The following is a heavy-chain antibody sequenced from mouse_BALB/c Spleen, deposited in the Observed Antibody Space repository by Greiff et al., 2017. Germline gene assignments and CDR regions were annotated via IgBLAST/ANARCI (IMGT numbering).Heavy chain of an antibody. J-gene: IGHJ4*01. CDR3: ARDQDYGSSSYAMDY. Sequence: VQVVESGPGLVAPSQSLSITCTVSGFSLTGYGVNWVRQPPGKGLEWLGMIWGDGSPDYNSALKSRLSSSNDNSKDQVFLKMNSLQTDDTARYYDARDQDYGSSSYAMDYWGQGTSVTVSS. CDR2: IWGDGSP. D-gene: IGHD1-1*01. CDR1: GFSLTGYG. V-gene: IGHV2-6-7*01.